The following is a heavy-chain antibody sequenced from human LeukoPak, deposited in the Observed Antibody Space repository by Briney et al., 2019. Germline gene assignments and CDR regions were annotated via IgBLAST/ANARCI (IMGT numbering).Heavy chain of an antibody. CDR1: GGSISSYY. V-gene: IGHV4-59*01. D-gene: IGHD4-17*01. J-gene: IGHJ5*02. CDR2: IYYSGST. Sequence: SETLSLTCTVSGGSISSYYWSWIRQTPGKGLECIGYIYYSGSTNYNPSLKSRVTISVDTSKNQFSLKLSSVTAADTAVYYCARGPSVTSIGGPWGQGTLVTVSA. CDR3: ARGPSVTSIGGP.